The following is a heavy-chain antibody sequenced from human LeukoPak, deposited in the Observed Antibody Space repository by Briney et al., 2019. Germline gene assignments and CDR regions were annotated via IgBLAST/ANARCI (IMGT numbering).Heavy chain of an antibody. J-gene: IGHJ4*02. CDR1: GYTFTSYG. Sequence: ASVKVSCKASGYTFTSYGISWVRQAPGQGLEWMGGIIPIFGTANYAQKFQGRVTITADESTSTAYMELSSLRSEDTAVYYCPRGGCSSTSCYLVRAYYFDYWGQGTLVTVSS. CDR3: PRGGCSSTSCYLVRAYYFDY. CDR2: IIPIFGTA. V-gene: IGHV1-69*13. D-gene: IGHD2-2*01.